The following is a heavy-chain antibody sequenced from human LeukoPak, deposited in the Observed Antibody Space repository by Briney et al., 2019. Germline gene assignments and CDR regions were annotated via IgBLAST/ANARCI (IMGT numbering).Heavy chain of an antibody. J-gene: IGHJ3*02. CDR1: GGSISSGSYY. CDR3: ARDTRGYGAFDI. D-gene: IGHD5-12*01. Sequence: SETLSLTCTVSGGSISSGSYYWSWIRQPAGKGLEWIGRIYTSGSTNYNPSLKSRVTISVDTSKNQFPLKLSSVTAADTAVYYCARDTRGYGAFDIWGQGTMVTVSS. CDR2: IYTSGST. V-gene: IGHV4-61*02.